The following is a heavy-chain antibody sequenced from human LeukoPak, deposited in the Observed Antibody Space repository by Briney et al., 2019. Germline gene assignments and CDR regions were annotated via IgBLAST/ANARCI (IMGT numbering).Heavy chain of an antibody. V-gene: IGHV3-9*01. CDR1: GFTFDDYA. J-gene: IGHJ4*02. Sequence: GGSLRLSCAASGFTFDDYAMHWVRQAPGKGLEWVSGISWNSGSIGYADSVKGRFTISRDNAKNSLYLQMNSLRAEDTALYYCAKDLWSGYYTGFDYWGQGTLVTVSS. CDR2: ISWNSGSI. CDR3: AKDLWSGYYTGFDY. D-gene: IGHD3-3*01.